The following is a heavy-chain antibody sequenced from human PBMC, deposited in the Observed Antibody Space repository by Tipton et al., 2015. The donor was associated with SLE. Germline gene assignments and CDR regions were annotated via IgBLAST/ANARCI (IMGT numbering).Heavy chain of an antibody. CDR1: GGSISSYY. V-gene: IGHV4-59*08. Sequence: GLVKPSETLSLTCTVSGGSISSYYWSWIRQPPGKGLEWIGYIYYSGSTNYNPSLKSRVTISVDTSKNHFSLKLTSVTAVDTAVYYCARRGGNGDLRYFDLWGRGTLVTVSS. D-gene: IGHD4-17*01. CDR2: IYYSGST. CDR3: ARRGGNGDLRYFDL. J-gene: IGHJ2*01.